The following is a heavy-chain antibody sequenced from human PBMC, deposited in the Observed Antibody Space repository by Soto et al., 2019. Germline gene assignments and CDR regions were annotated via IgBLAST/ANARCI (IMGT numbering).Heavy chain of an antibody. CDR2: VFHSGST. J-gene: IGHJ4*02. CDR3: TRLTYSSSSAPFDS. V-gene: IGHV4-39*01. D-gene: IGHD5-18*01. CDR1: GGSISSSLYY. Sequence: PSETLSLTCGVSGGSISSSLYYWGYIRQAPGKGLEWIGSVFHSGSTYYNPSLKSRLTISVDTSRNQFSLRLASVTAADTAIYYCTRLTYSSSSAPFDSWGQGTLVTVPS.